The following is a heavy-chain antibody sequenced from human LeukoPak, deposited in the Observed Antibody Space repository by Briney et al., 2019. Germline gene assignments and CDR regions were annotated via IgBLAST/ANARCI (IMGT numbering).Heavy chain of an antibody. CDR3: AKIITMIVVVTSNYMDV. Sequence: PGGSLRLSCAASGFTFSSYAMSWVRQAPGKGLEWVSAISGSGGSTYYADSVKGRFTISRDNSKNTLYLQMNSLRAEDTAVYYCAKIITMIVVVTSNYMDVWGKGTTVTVSS. CDR1: GFTFSSYA. D-gene: IGHD3-22*01. CDR2: ISGSGGST. V-gene: IGHV3-23*01. J-gene: IGHJ6*03.